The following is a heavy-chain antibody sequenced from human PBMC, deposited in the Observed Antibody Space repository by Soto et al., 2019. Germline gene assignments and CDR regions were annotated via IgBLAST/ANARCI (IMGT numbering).Heavy chain of an antibody. CDR1: GYSFTGHY. V-gene: IGHV1-2*02. D-gene: IGHD1-26*01. Sequence: ASVKVSCKASGYSFTGHYIHWVRQAPEQGAEWRGENGHKSDAPRYAQKFQGRVTMTMGTSITKVYMELNNLRPDDTAIYYCGRGRSGQIVVFYWGQGTPVTVSS. CDR3: GRGRSGQIVVFY. CDR2: NGHKSDAP. J-gene: IGHJ4*02.